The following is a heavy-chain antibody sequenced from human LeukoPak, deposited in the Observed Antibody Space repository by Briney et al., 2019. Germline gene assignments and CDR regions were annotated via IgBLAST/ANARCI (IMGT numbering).Heavy chain of an antibody. CDR3: ARDRAPVTMLRGHPGGFDP. J-gene: IGHJ5*02. D-gene: IGHD3-10*01. CDR1: GDSVSSNSAA. Sequence: SQTLSLTCAISGDSVSSNSAAWNWIRQSPSRGLEWLGRTYYRSKWYNDYAVSVKSRITINPDTSKNQFSLRLNSVTAADTAVYYCARDRAPVTMLRGHPGGFDPWGQGTLVTVSS. V-gene: IGHV6-1*01. CDR2: TYYRSKWYN.